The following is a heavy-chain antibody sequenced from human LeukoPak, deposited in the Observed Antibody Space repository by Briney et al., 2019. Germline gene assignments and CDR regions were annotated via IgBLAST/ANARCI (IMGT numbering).Heavy chain of an antibody. J-gene: IGHJ4*02. D-gene: IGHD1-26*01. Sequence: ASVKVSCKTSGYPFINYDINWVRQASGQGLEWMGWMRPNSGKTGYAQRFQGRITMTRNISISTAYMELSSLRFDDTAVYFCARERGGQAGSYFPSWGQGALVTVSS. V-gene: IGHV1-8*01. CDR1: GYPFINYD. CDR3: ARERGGQAGSYFPS. CDR2: MRPNSGKT.